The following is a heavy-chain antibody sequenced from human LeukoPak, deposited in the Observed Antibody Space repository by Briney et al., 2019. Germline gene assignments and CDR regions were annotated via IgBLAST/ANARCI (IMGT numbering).Heavy chain of an antibody. CDR1: GFTFSSCA. CDR2: ISGSGGST. CDR3: AKDQEIVVVLLFDY. V-gene: IGHV3-23*01. D-gene: IGHD3-22*01. J-gene: IGHJ4*02. Sequence: PGGSLRLSCAASGFTFSSCAMSWVRQAPGKGLEWVSAISGSGGSTYYADSVKGRFTISRDNSKNTLYLQMNSLRAEDTAVYYCAKDQEIVVVLLFDYWGQGTLVTVSS.